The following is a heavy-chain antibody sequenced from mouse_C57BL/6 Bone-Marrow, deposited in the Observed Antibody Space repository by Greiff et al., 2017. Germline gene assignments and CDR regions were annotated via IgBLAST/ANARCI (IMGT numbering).Heavy chain of an antibody. Sequence: VQLQQSGPGLVAPSQSLSITCTASGFSLTSYGVHWVRQPPGQGLEWLVVIWSDGSTTYNSALKSSLSISKDKTKSQVFLKMNSRQTDDTAVYYCAGLSGDYCAVDYWGQGTSVTVSS. J-gene: IGHJ4*01. V-gene: IGHV2-6*03. CDR3: AGLSGDYCAVDY. CDR2: IWSDGST. CDR1: GFSLTSYG. D-gene: IGHD3-2*02.